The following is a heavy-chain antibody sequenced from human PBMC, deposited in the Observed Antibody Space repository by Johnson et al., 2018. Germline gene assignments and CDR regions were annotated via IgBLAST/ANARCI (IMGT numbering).Heavy chain of an antibody. CDR2: ISGNSGSI. CDR1: GFTFDDSA. V-gene: IGHV3-9*01. CDR3: PKEWGLQMDYYMDV. Sequence: VQLVESGGGLVQPGRSLRLSCAASGFTFDDSAMHWVRQAPGKGLEWVSGISGNSGSIDDADSVKGRVPISRDNAKNSLYLQMNSLSAEDTAVYYCPKEWGLQMDYYMDVWGKGTTVTFSS. D-gene: IGHD1-26*01. J-gene: IGHJ6*03.